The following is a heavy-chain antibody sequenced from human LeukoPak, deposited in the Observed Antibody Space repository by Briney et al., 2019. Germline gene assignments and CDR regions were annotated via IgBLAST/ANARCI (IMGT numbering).Heavy chain of an antibody. J-gene: IGHJ4*02. CDR2: FGPEDGET. Sequence: SVKVSCKVSGYTLTQLSMHWVRQAPGNGLEWMGGFGPEDGETIYAQKFLGRVAMTEDTCTDTAHMELSSLRSEHTAVYYCATGTRYSYDFWSVADYWGQGTLVTVSS. D-gene: IGHD3-3*01. CDR3: ATGTRYSYDFWSVADY. V-gene: IGHV1-24*01. CDR1: GYTLTQLS.